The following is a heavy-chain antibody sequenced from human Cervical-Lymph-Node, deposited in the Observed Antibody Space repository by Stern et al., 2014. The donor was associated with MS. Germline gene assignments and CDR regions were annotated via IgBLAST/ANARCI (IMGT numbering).Heavy chain of an antibody. D-gene: IGHD6-13*01. CDR2: IYWDDDK. Sequence: QVTLKESGPTVVKPTETLTLTCTFSGVSLSTREEGVGWLRQPPGKAPEWLALIYWDDDKRYRPSLKDRLTITKDTSKNQVVLTMTTMGPVDTATYYCAYRSHEQQMFGPWGQGTLVTVSS. CDR3: AYRSHEQQMFGP. CDR1: GVSLSTREEG. J-gene: IGHJ5*02. V-gene: IGHV2-5*02.